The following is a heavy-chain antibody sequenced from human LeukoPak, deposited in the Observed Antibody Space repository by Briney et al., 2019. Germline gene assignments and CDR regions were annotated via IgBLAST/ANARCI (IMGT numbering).Heavy chain of an antibody. D-gene: IGHD7-27*01. Sequence: SETLSLTCAVSGGSISSSNWWSWVRQPPGKGLEWIGEIYHSGSTNYNPSLKSRVTISVDTSKNQFSLKLSSVTAADTAVYYCARHTTWGSEDWFDPWGQGTLVTVSS. V-gene: IGHV4-4*02. CDR1: GGSISSSNW. CDR2: IYHSGST. J-gene: IGHJ5*02. CDR3: ARHTTWGSEDWFDP.